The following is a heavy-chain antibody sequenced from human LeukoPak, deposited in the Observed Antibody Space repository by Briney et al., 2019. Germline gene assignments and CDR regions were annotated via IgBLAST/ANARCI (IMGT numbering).Heavy chain of an antibody. CDR3: ARVVPPESYGDYRSVSRTSGTLDY. D-gene: IGHD4-17*01. CDR2: INHSGST. Sequence: SETLSLTCAVYGGSFSGYYWSWIRQPPGKGLEWIGEINHSGSTNYNPSLKSRVTISVDTSKNQFSLKLSSVTAADTAVYYCARVVPPESYGDYRSVSRTSGTLDYWGQGTLVTVSS. J-gene: IGHJ4*02. V-gene: IGHV4-34*01. CDR1: GGSFSGYY.